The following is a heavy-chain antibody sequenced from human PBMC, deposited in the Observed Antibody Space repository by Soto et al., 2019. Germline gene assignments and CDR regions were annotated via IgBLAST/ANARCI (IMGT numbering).Heavy chain of an antibody. V-gene: IGHV3-49*03. CDR3: TRDLGIAVALNPDDAFDI. CDR2: IRSKAYGGTT. D-gene: IGHD6-19*01. CDR1: GFTFGDYA. Sequence: GGSLRLSCTASGFTFGDYAMSWFRQAPGKGLEWVGFIRSKAYGGTTEYAASVKGRFTISRDDSKSIAYLQMNSLKTEDTAVYYCTRDLGIAVALNPDDAFDIWGQGTMVTVSS. J-gene: IGHJ3*02.